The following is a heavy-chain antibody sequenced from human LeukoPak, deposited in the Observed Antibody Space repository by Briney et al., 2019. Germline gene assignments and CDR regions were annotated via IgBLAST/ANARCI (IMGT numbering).Heavy chain of an antibody. CDR1: GYTFTTYY. Sequence: GASVKLSCKTSGYTFTTYYMHWGRQAPGQGLEWMGIINPSGGSTSYAQRFQGRVTMTRDTSTSTVYMELSSLTSEDTAVYYCASHPQGYSGYLYWGQGTLVTVSS. CDR2: INPSGGST. V-gene: IGHV1-46*01. D-gene: IGHD5-12*01. CDR3: ASHPQGYSGYLY. J-gene: IGHJ4*02.